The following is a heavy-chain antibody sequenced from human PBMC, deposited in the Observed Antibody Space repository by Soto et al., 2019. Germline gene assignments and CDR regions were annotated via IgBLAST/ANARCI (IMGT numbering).Heavy chain of an antibody. CDR2: ISWNSGSI. V-gene: IGHV3-9*01. CDR1: GFTFDDYA. CDR3: AKDMRGGVNNGRFDAFDI. Sequence: GGSLRLSCAASGFTFDDYAMHWVRQAPGKGLEWVSGISWNSGSIGYADSVKGRFTISRDNAKNSLYLQMNSLRAEDTALYYCAKDMRGGVNNGRFDAFDIWGQGTMVTVSS. J-gene: IGHJ3*02. D-gene: IGHD1-20*01.